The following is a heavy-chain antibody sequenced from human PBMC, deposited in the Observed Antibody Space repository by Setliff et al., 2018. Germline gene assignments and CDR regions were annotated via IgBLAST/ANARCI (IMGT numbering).Heavy chain of an antibody. Sequence: PSQTLSLTCAISGDSVSSNSAAWNWIRQSPSRGLEWLGRTYYRSKWYDDYAVSVKSRITINPDTSKNQFSLQLNSVTPEDTAVYYCVRGRKAWHSSSWSTFGYWGQGTLVTVSS. CDR2: TYYRSKWYD. CDR1: GDSVSSNSAA. CDR3: VRGRKAWHSSSWSTFGY. D-gene: IGHD6-13*01. J-gene: IGHJ4*02. V-gene: IGHV6-1*01.